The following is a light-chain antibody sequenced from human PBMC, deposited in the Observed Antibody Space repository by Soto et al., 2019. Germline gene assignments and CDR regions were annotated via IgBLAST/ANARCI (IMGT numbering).Light chain of an antibody. Sequence: VLTHSPATLSLSPEERATLSCRASLNFNSYLAWYQQEPGQAPRLLIYDASNRAAGIPARFSGSGSGTDFTLTISSLEPEDFAVYYCQQRSNWPLTFGQRRRLEIK. V-gene: IGKV3-11*01. J-gene: IGKJ5*01. CDR3: QQRSNWPLT. CDR1: LNFNSY. CDR2: DAS.